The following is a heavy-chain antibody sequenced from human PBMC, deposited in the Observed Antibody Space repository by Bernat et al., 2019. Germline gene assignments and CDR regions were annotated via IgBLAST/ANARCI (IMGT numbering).Heavy chain of an antibody. CDR1: GFTFSSYN. J-gene: IGHJ4*02. CDR2: ISSSSGTM. CDR3: AGDRTHYDGSGY. V-gene: IGHV3-48*01. D-gene: IGHD3-22*01. Sequence: EVQLVESGGGLVQPGGSLRLSCAASGFTFSSYNMNCVRQAPGKGLEWVSYISSSSGTMYYADSVKGRFTISRDNAKSSLFLQMNSLRAEDTAVYDCAGDRTHYDGSGYWGQGTLVTVSS.